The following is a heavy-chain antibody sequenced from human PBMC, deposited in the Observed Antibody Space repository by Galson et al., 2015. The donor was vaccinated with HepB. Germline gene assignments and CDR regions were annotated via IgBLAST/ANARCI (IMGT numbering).Heavy chain of an antibody. CDR3: ARDMVRIFGVVTPYDFYYYGMDV. V-gene: IGHV1-2*04. D-gene: IGHD3-3*01. Sequence: SVKVSCKASGYTFSGYYIHWVRQAPGQGLEWMGWINPNGGGTHYAQKFQGWVTMTRDTSISTAYMELSRLRSDDTAVYYCARDMVRIFGVVTPYDFYYYGMDVWGQGTTVTVSS. J-gene: IGHJ6*02. CDR1: GYTFSGYY. CDR2: INPNGGGT.